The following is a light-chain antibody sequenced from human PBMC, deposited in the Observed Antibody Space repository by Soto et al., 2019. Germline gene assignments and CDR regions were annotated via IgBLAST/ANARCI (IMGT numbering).Light chain of an antibody. J-gene: IGKJ1*01. CDR3: PQYNNWPPWT. CDR2: GAS. V-gene: IGKV3-15*01. Sequence: EVVMTQSPATLSVSPGERATLSCRASQSVSSNLAWYQQKPGQAPRLLIYGASTRATGIPSRFSGSWFGTEFTLTNCRLQSESFAVYYCPQYNNWPPWTFGQGTKVDIK. CDR1: QSVSSN.